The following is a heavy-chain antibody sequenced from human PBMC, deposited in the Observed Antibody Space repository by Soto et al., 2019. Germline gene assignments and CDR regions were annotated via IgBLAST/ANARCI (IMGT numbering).Heavy chain of an antibody. V-gene: IGHV3-48*03. CDR2: ISYTGSTI. CDR3: ARGLRNYYDRSGLHY. J-gene: IGHJ4*02. Sequence: PGGSLRLSCVGSEFTFSNYEMNWFRQAPGKGLEWVSYISYTGSTIYYADSVRGRFTISRDNSKNSLYLQMNSLRAEDTAVYYCARGLRNYYDRSGLHYWGQGTLVTVSS. D-gene: IGHD3-22*01. CDR1: EFTFSNYE.